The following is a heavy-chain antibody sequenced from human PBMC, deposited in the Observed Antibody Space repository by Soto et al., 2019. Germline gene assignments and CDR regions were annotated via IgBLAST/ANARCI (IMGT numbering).Heavy chain of an antibody. CDR3: ARHYDGYKAPYPFDY. CDR1: GGSISGYY. J-gene: IGHJ4*02. V-gene: IGHV4-59*08. CDR2: ISYFGST. Sequence: QVQLQESGPGLVKPSETLSLICSVSGGSISGYYWSWIRQTPGKGPEWIGYISYFGSTKYNPSLKRRVSISVDTSKNQCSLKLSSVTAADTAVYSCARHYDGYKAPYPFDYWGQGTLVTVSS. D-gene: IGHD3-3*01.